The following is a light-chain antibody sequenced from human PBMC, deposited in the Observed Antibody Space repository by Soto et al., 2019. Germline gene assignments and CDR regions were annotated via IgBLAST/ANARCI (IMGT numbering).Light chain of an antibody. CDR3: QQRTRWPMT. CDR1: QSVSSSY. J-gene: IGKJ5*01. Sequence: EIELTQCPPTLSLSPGERATIYCRASQSVSSSYLAWYQQKPGQAPRLLIYGASIRATGIPDRFSGSGSGTDYTLTISSLEPEDFAVYYCQQRTRWPMTFGQGTRLEIK. V-gene: IGKV3D-20*02. CDR2: GAS.